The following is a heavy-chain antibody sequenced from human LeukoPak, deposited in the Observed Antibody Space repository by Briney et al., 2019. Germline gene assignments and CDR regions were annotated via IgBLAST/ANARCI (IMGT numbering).Heavy chain of an antibody. D-gene: IGHD4-17*01. CDR1: GFTFSDYA. CDR3: AKSVESAVTTNPYFDF. Sequence: GGSLRLSCEASGFTFSDYAMSWVRQALGKGLKWVSVISGSGGSTYNADSVKGRFTISRDNSKNILYLQMNSLRAEDTAVYYCAKSVESAVTTNPYFDFWGQGALVTVSS. CDR2: ISGSGGST. J-gene: IGHJ4*02. V-gene: IGHV3-23*01.